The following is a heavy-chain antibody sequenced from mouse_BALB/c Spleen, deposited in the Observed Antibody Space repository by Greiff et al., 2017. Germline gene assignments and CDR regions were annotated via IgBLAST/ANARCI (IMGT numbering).Heavy chain of an antibody. V-gene: IGHV5-4*02. D-gene: IGHD1-1*01. Sequence: EVQVVESGGGLVKPGGSLKLSCAASGFTFSDYYMYWVRQTPEKRLEWVATISDGGSYTYYPDSVKGRFTIPRDNAKNNLYLQMSSLKSEDTAMYYCARGRYYGSSYFDYWGQGTTLTVSS. J-gene: IGHJ2*01. CDR3: ARGRYYGSSYFDY. CDR2: ISDGGSYT. CDR1: GFTFSDYY.